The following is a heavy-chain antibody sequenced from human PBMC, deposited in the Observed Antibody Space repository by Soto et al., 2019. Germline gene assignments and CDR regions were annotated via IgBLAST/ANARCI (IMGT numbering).Heavy chain of an antibody. J-gene: IGHJ3*02. CDR2: IYYSGST. Sequence: SETLSLTCTVSGGSISSYYWNWIRQPPGKGLEWVGYIYYSGSTNYNPSLKSRVTISVDTSKNQFSLKLSSVTAADTAVYYCAGPTMVRRGVGAFDIWGQGTMVTVSS. CDR3: AGPTMVRRGVGAFDI. CDR1: GGSISSYY. V-gene: IGHV4-59*01. D-gene: IGHD3-10*01.